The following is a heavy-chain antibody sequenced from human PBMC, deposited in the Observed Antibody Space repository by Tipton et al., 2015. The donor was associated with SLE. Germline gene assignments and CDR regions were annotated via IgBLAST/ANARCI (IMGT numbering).Heavy chain of an antibody. J-gene: IGHJ6*03. CDR3: ARGGGYYYHLDV. Sequence: TLSLTCIVSGGSITSNNHCWGWIRQPPGKGLEWIGTTYYSGSPHYNPSLRSRVTISLDTSKTQFSLSLYSVTAADTAVYYCARGGGYYYHLDVWDKATSVTVSS. D-gene: IGHD3-16*01. V-gene: IGHV4-39*07. CDR2: TYYSGSP. CDR1: GGSITSNNHC.